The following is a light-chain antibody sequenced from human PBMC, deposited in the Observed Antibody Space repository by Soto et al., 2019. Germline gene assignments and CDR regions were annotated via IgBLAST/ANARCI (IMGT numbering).Light chain of an antibody. V-gene: IGKV3-20*01. J-gene: IGKJ1*01. CDR2: GAS. Sequence: EIVLTQSPGTLSLSPGERATLSCRASQSVSNNYLAWYQRKPGQAPRLLIYGASSRATGIPHRFSGSVSGTDVTLTISRLEPEDFAVYYCQHYDNSPWTFGQGTKVAI. CDR1: QSVSNNY. CDR3: QHYDNSPWT.